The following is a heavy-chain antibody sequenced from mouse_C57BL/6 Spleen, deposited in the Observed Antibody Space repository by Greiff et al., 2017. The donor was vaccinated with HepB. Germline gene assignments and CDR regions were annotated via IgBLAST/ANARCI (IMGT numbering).Heavy chain of an antibody. Sequence: EVKLQESGAELVRPGASVKLSCTASGFNIKDYYMHWVKQRPEQGLEWIGRIDPEDGDTEYAPKFQGKATMTADTSSNTAYLQLSSLTSEDTAVYYCTTNYGSSPYYAMDYWGQGTSVTVSS. CDR1: GFNIKDYY. D-gene: IGHD1-1*01. V-gene: IGHV14-1*01. CDR2: IDPEDGDT. J-gene: IGHJ4*01. CDR3: TTNYGSSPYYAMDY.